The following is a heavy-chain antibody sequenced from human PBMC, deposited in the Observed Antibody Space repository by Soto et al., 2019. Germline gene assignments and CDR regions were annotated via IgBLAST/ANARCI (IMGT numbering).Heavy chain of an antibody. CDR3: AKDPGDYPSDYFDY. D-gene: IGHD4-17*01. Sequence: EVQLLESGGGLVQPGGSLRLSCAASGFTFSSYAMSWVRQAPGKGLEWASAISGSGFSTYYADSVKGRFTVSRDTSKNTLFLQMNSLRAEDTAVYYCAKDPGDYPSDYFDYWGQGTLVTVSS. V-gene: IGHV3-23*01. CDR1: GFTFSSYA. J-gene: IGHJ4*02. CDR2: ISGSGFST.